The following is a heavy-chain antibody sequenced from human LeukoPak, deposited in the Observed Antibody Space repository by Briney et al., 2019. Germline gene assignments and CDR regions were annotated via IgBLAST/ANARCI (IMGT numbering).Heavy chain of an antibody. CDR2: INHSGST. J-gene: IGHJ3*02. V-gene: IGHV4-34*01. CDR1: GGSFSGYY. D-gene: IGHD6-13*01. Sequence: SETLSLTCAVYGGSFSGYYWSWIRQPPGKGLEWIGEINHSGSTDYNPSLKSRVTISVDTSKNQFSLKLSSVTAADTAVYYCAREGQQLVRAFDIWGQGTMVTVSS. CDR3: AREGQQLVRAFDI.